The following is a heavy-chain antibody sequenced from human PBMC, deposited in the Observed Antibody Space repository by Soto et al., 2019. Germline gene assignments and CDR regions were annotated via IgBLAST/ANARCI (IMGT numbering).Heavy chain of an antibody. Sequence: SLKVTGKWTGGTLSEYKSTGVRRAAGQGLEWMGGIIPNFGTANYAQKFQGRVTISLDTSKYQFFLKLRSLTTADTAVSYCARVRSFEVCAFAYWGEGSMVTVSS. J-gene: IGHJ4*02. V-gene: IGHV1-69*06. D-gene: IGHD3-10*01. CDR3: ARVRSFEVCAFAY. CDR1: GGTLSEYK. CDR2: IIPNFGTA.